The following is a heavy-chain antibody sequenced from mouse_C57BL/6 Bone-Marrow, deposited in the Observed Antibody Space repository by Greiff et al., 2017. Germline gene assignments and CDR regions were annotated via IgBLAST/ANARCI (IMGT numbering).Heavy chain of an antibody. V-gene: IGHV1-81*01. CDR2: IYPRSGNT. Sequence: QVPLQQSGAELARPGASVKLSCKASGYTFTSYGISWVKQRTGQGLEWIGEIYPRSGNTYYNEKFKGKATLTADKSSSTSYMELRSLTSEDSAVYFCARRATVVATRAWFAYWGQGARVTVCA. CDR3: ARRATVVATRAWFAY. J-gene: IGHJ3*01. CDR1: GYTFTSYG. D-gene: IGHD1-1*01.